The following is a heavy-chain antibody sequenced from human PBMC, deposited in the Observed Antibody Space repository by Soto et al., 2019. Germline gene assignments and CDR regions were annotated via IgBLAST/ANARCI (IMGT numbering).Heavy chain of an antibody. J-gene: IGHJ4*02. V-gene: IGHV5-51*01. D-gene: IGHD6-6*01. CDR1: GYSFTTYW. Sequence: GESLKISCKGSGYSFTTYWIGWVRQMPGKGLEWMGIVNPRDSDTRYSPSFQGQVTISADKSINTAYLQWSSLKASDTAMYYCARPGSSSSDYWGQGTLVTVSS. CDR2: VNPRDSDT. CDR3: ARPGSSSSDY.